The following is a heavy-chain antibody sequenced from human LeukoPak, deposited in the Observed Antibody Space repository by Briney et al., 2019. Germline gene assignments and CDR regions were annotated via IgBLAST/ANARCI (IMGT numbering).Heavy chain of an antibody. D-gene: IGHD1-26*01. V-gene: IGHV3-23*01. CDR2: ISGSGGST. CDR1: GFTFSSYA. Sequence: GGSLRLSCAASGFTFSSYAMSWVRQAPGKGLEWVSAISGSGGSTYYADSVKGRFTISKDNSKNTLYLQMNSLRAEDTAVYYCAKDPYSGSYYDYWGQGTLVTVSS. CDR3: AKDPYSGSYYDY. J-gene: IGHJ4*02.